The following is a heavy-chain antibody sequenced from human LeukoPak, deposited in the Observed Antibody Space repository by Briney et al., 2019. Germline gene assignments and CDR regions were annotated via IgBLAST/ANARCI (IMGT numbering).Heavy chain of an antibody. J-gene: IGHJ4*02. D-gene: IGHD3-22*01. CDR2: ISSSSTTI. CDR3: ARVRSGYYFDY. Sequence: GGSLRLSCAAPRFTFRSSNKNRGPHAPGEGPEWVSFISSSSTTISYADSVKGRFTISRDNAKNSLYLQMNSLRDEDTAVYYCARVRSGYYFDYWGQGTLVTVSS. CDR1: RFTFRSSN. V-gene: IGHV3-48*02.